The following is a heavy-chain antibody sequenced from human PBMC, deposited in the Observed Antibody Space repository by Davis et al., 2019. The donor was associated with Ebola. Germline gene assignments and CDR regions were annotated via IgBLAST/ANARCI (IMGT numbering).Heavy chain of an antibody. D-gene: IGHD5-18*01. CDR2: ISWNSGSI. J-gene: IGHJ6*02. Sequence: PGGSLRLSCAASGFTSDDYAMHWVRHAPGKGLEWVSGISWNSGSIGYADSVKGRFTISRDNAKNSLYLQMNSLRAEDTALYYCAKELWSRVHYYYYYGMDVWGQGTTVTVSS. V-gene: IGHV3-9*02. CDR3: AKELWSRVHYYYYYGMDV. CDR1: GFTSDDYA.